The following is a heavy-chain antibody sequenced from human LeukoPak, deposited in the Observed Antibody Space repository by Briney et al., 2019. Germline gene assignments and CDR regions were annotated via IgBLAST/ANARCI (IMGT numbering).Heavy chain of an antibody. D-gene: IGHD5-24*01. CDR1: GYSFIDYY. V-gene: IGHV1-2*02. CDR2: INPKSGGT. J-gene: IGHJ4*02. CDR3: APATMTFDY. Sequence: ASVKVSCKASGYSFIDYYMHWVRQAPGQGLEWMGWINPKSGGTNYAQKFQDRVTMTTDTSISTAYMELSRLTSDDTAVYYCAPATMTFDYWGQGTLVAVSS.